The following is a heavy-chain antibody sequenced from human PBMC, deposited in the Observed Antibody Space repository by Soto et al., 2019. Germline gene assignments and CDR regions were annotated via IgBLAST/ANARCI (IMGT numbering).Heavy chain of an antibody. CDR1: GFTFSSYW. V-gene: IGHV3-74*01. Sequence: PGGSLRLSCAASGFTFSSYWMHWVRQAPGQGLVWVSRIKSDGSSTSYADSVKGRFTVSRDNAKNTLYLQMNSLRAEDTAVYYCAKVPNYYDSSSLWGQGTLVTVSS. D-gene: IGHD3-22*01. CDR2: IKSDGSST. CDR3: AKVPNYYDSSSL. J-gene: IGHJ4*02.